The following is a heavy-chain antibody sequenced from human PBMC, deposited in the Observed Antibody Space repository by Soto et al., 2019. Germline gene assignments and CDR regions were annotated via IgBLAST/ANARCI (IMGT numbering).Heavy chain of an antibody. CDR1: GYTFTGYY. D-gene: IGHD6-19*01. CDR3: ARPHLGIAVAGTELGYYYGMDV. V-gene: IGHV1-2*04. J-gene: IGHJ6*02. Sequence: GASVKVSCKASGYTFTGYYMHWVRQAPGQGLEWMGWINPNSGGTNYAQKFQGWVTMTRDTSISTAYMELSRLRSDDTAVYYCARPHLGIAVAGTELGYYYGMDVWGQGTTVTVSS. CDR2: INPNSGGT.